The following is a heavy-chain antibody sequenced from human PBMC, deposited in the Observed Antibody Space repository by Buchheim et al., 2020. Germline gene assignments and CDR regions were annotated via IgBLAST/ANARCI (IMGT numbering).Heavy chain of an antibody. V-gene: IGHV4-31*03. CDR1: GGSISSGTHY. Sequence: QVQLEESGPGLVKPSQTLSLTCTVSGGSISSGTHYWSWIRQRPGKGLEWIGHIDYRGNTYYNPSLNSRLTISVDTSQNQFSLRLRSVTAADTAVYYCARDIRGGNSCYFDYWGQGTL. CDR2: IDYRGNT. D-gene: IGHD4-23*01. J-gene: IGHJ4*02. CDR3: ARDIRGGNSCYFDY.